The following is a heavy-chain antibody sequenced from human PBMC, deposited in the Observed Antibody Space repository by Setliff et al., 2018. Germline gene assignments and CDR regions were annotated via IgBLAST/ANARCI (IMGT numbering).Heavy chain of an antibody. D-gene: IGHD3-3*01. V-gene: IGHV3-23*01. Sequence: GGSLRLSCAASGFTFSNYAMSWVRQTPGKGPEWVSAITTSGGSTYYADSVKGRFTISRDNSKNTLYLQMNSLRAEDTAVYYCAKGDGYYDFWSGYHDAFDIWGQGTMVTVSS. CDR2: ITTSGGST. CDR3: AKGDGYYDFWSGYHDAFDI. CDR1: GFTFSNYA. J-gene: IGHJ3*02.